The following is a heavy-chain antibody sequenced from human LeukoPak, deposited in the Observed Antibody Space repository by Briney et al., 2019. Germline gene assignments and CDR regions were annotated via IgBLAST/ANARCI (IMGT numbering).Heavy chain of an antibody. CDR2: ISSTSAYI. J-gene: IGHJ5*01. CDR1: GFALRSYT. D-gene: IGHD6-19*01. CDR3: ARVAVAGPTGWFDS. Sequence: GGSPRLSCAASGFALRSYTVTWVRQAPGKGLEWVSSISSTSAYIYYAESVKGRFSISRDNVDNVVHLQMSSLTNEDTAVYYCARVAVAGPTGWFDSWGQGTLVTVSS. V-gene: IGHV3-21*01.